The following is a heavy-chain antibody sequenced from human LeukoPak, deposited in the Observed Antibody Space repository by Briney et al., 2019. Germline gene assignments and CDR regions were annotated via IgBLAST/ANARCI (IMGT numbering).Heavy chain of an antibody. V-gene: IGHV3-74*01. CDR3: ARAPSEIGGYYPEYFRH. J-gene: IGHJ1*01. CDR1: GDSEFTFSVYA. Sequence: GGSLRLSCEASGDSEFTFSVYAISWVRQAPGKGLEWVSRIKSDGRTNYADSVKGRFTISRDNAKNTVSLQMNSLRAEDTGVYYCARAPSEIGGYYPEYFRHWGQGTLVIVSS. D-gene: IGHD3-22*01. CDR2: IKSDGRT.